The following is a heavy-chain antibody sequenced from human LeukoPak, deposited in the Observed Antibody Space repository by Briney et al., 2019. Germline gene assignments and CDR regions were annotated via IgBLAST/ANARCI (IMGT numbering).Heavy chain of an antibody. CDR3: ARGYGLGPYGMDV. CDR2: INPNSGGT. CDR1: GYTFTGYY. Sequence: GASVKVSCKASGYTFTGYYMHWVRQAPGQGLEWMGWINPNSGGTNYAQKFQGRVTMTRDTSISTACMELSRLRSDDTAVYYCARGYGLGPYGMDVWGQGTTVTVSS. J-gene: IGHJ6*02. V-gene: IGHV1-2*02. D-gene: IGHD3-16*01.